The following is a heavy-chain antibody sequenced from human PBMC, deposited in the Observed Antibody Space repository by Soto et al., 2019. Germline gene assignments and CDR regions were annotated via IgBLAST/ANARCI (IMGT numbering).Heavy chain of an antibody. J-gene: IGHJ5*02. CDR1: GFTFSSYW. CDR3: ARDLTPYDFWSGYWFDP. Sequence: GGSLRLSCAASGFTFSSYWMHWVRQAPGKELVWVSRINSDGSSTSYADSVKGRFTISRDNAKNTLYLQMNSLRAEDTAVYYCARDLTPYDFWSGYWFDPWGQGTLVTVSS. D-gene: IGHD3-3*01. CDR2: INSDGSST. V-gene: IGHV3-74*01.